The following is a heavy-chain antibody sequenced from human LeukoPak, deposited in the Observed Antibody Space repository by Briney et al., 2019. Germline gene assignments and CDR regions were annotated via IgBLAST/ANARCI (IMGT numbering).Heavy chain of an antibody. CDR1: GGSISSSSYY. D-gene: IGHD3-10*01. CDR2: IYYSGST. CDR3: ARHDHPLWFGRNWFDP. J-gene: IGHJ5*02. Sequence: PSETLSLTCTVSGGSISSSSYYWGWIRQPPGKGLASIGSIYYSGSTYYNPSLKSRVTISVDTSKNQFSLKLSSVTAADTAVYYCARHDHPLWFGRNWFDPWGQGTLVTVSS. V-gene: IGHV4-39*01.